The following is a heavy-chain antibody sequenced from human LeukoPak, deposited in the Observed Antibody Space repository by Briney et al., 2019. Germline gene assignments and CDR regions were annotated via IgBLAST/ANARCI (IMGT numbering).Heavy chain of an antibody. J-gene: IGHJ4*02. Sequence: SQTLSLTCAISGDSVSSNSAAWNWPRQSPSRGLEWLARTYYRSKWYKDYGVFVKSRITINPDTSKNQFSLPLSSVTTADTAVYYCARRAGSEYCSSTGCLTDNWGQGTLVTPSS. CDR3: ARRAGSEYCSSTGCLTDN. CDR1: GDSVSSNSAA. D-gene: IGHD2-2*01. V-gene: IGHV6-1*01. CDR2: TYYRSKWYK.